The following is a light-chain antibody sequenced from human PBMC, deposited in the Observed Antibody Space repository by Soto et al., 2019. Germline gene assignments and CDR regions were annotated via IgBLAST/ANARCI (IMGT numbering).Light chain of an antibody. CDR1: SSDVGSYNY. Sequence: QSALTQPRSVSGSPGQSVTISCTGTSSDVGSYNYVSWYQHHPGKAPKLMIYDVNKRPSGVPDRFSGSKSGNTASLTISGLQAEDEADYYCCSYAGSSTLIFGGGTKLTVL. J-gene: IGLJ2*01. V-gene: IGLV2-11*01. CDR2: DVN. CDR3: CSYAGSSTLI.